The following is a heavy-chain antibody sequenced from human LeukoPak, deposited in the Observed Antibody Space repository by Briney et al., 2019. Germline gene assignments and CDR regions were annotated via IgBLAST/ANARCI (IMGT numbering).Heavy chain of an antibody. CDR3: TREVEGSGTYYYYYFYMDV. Sequence: GGSLRLSCVGSGFTFSSYEMNWFRQAPGKGLEWISFISSSGSPLYYADSVKGRFTISRDNAKSSLYLQMNSLRAEDTAVYYCTREVEGSGTYYYYYFYMDVWGKGTTVTISS. D-gene: IGHD3-10*01. V-gene: IGHV3-48*03. CDR1: GFTFSSYE. CDR2: ISSSGSPL. J-gene: IGHJ6*03.